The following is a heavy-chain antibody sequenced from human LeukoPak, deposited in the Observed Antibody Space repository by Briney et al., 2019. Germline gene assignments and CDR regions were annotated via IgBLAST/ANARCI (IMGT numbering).Heavy chain of an antibody. V-gene: IGHV4-59*11. J-gene: IGHJ4*02. CDR1: GGSISSHY. D-gene: IGHD6-25*01. CDR3: ARELGAGFDY. Sequence: PSESLSLTCTVSGGSISSHYWSWSRQPPGRGREGIGYIYYSGSTNYNPSFKSRVTISVDTSKNQFSLKLSSVTAADTAVYYCARELGAGFDYWGQGTLVTVSS. CDR2: IYYSGST.